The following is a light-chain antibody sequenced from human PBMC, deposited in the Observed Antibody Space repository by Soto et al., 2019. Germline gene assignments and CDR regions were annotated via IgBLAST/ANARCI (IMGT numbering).Light chain of an antibody. J-gene: IGKJ1*01. CDR3: QQYGSSSWT. CDR2: GAS. V-gene: IGKV3-20*01. Sequence: EIVLTQSPGTLSLSPCERATLSWSASQSVSSSYLAWYQQKPGQAPRLLIYGASSRATGIPDRFSGSGSGTDFTLTISRLEPEDFAVYYCQQYGSSSWTFGQGTKVDIK. CDR1: QSVSSSY.